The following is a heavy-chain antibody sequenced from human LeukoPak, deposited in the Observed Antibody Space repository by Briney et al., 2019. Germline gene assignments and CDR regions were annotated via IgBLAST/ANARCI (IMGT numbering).Heavy chain of an antibody. Sequence: GGSLRLSCAASGFTFSSYEMNWVRQAPGKGLEWLSYISSSGSTKYYADSVKGRFTISRDNAKNSLYLQMNSLRAEDTAVYYCARGDSSSAPNYFDYWGQGTLVTVSS. J-gene: IGHJ4*02. CDR3: ARGDSSSAPNYFDY. CDR1: GFTFSSYE. D-gene: IGHD6-13*01. V-gene: IGHV3-48*03. CDR2: ISSSGSTK.